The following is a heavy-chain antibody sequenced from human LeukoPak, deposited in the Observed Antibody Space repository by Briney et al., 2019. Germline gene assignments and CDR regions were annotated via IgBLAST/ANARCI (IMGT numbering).Heavy chain of an antibody. CDR3: ARAQSEWELPRYYFDY. Sequence: NTSETLSLTCTVSGGSISSSSYYWGWIRQPPGKGLEWIGSIYYSGSTYYNPSLKSRVTISVDTSKNQFSLKLSSVTAADTAVYYCARAQSEWELPRYYFDYWGQGTLVTVSS. V-gene: IGHV4-39*07. J-gene: IGHJ4*02. CDR1: GGSISSSSYY. D-gene: IGHD1-26*01. CDR2: IYYSGST.